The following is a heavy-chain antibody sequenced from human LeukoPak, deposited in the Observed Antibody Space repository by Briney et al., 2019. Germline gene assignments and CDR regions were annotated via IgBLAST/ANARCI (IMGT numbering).Heavy chain of an antibody. D-gene: IGHD4-23*01. Sequence: PGGSLRLSCVASGFTFSTYWMHWVRQAPGKGLEWVSGLGYTGHSTFYADSVKGRFTVSRDSSKHTLFLHMNSLRAKDPPLYYCAKSPTVDAAFDIWGQGTMVTVSS. CDR2: LGYTGHST. V-gene: IGHV3-23*01. CDR3: AKSPTVDAAFDI. CDR1: GFTFSTYW. J-gene: IGHJ3*02.